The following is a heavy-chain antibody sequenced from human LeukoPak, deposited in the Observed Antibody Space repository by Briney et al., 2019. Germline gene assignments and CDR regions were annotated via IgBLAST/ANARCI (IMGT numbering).Heavy chain of an antibody. CDR1: GFTFSSYG. CDR2: ISYDGSNK. CDR3: AREGDSSSYDY. D-gene: IGHD6-13*01. J-gene: IGHJ4*02. V-gene: IGHV3-30*03. Sequence: GGSLRLSGAASGFTFSSYGMHWVRQAPGKGLEWVAVISYDGSNKYYADSVKGRFTISRDNSKNTLYLQMGSLRAEDMAVYYCAREGDSSSYDYWGQGTLVTVSS.